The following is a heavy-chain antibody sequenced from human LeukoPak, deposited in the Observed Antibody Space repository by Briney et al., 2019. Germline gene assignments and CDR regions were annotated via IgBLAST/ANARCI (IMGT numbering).Heavy chain of an antibody. CDR1: GGSISSSY. V-gene: IGHV4-59*08. Sequence: SETLSLTCTVSGGSISSSYWSWIRQPPGKGLEWIGYIYYSGSTNYNPSFKSRVALSVDTSKNQLSLKLSSVTAADTAVYYCATWGIAVAGTFDYWGQGTLVTVST. J-gene: IGHJ4*02. CDR2: IYYSGST. D-gene: IGHD6-19*01. CDR3: ATWGIAVAGTFDY.